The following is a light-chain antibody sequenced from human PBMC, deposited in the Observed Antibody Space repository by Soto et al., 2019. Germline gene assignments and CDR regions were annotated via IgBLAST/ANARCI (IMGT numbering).Light chain of an antibody. V-gene: IGLV2-11*01. CDR2: DVS. CDR1: SNDVGAYDY. CDR3: CSYAVRDTFFV. Sequence: ALTQPRSVSGSPGQSVIISCTGTSNDVGAYDYVSWYQQHPGKAPRLVIYDVSKRPSGVPARFSGSKSGNTASLTISGLQAEDEADYFCCSYAVRDTFFVFGTGTKVTVL. J-gene: IGLJ1*01.